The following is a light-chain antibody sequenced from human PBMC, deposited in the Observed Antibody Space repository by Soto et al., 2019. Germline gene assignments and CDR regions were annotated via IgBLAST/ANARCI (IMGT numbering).Light chain of an antibody. J-gene: IGKJ4*01. CDR2: DAS. CDR1: QGISNY. V-gene: IGKV1-27*01. CDR3: QKYNSAPALT. Sequence: DLQMTQSPSSLSASVGDRVTITCRASQGISNYLAWYQQKPGKVPKLLIYDASTLQSGVPFRFSGSGSGTDFTLTISSLQPEDVATYYCQKYNSAPALTFGGGTKVEIK.